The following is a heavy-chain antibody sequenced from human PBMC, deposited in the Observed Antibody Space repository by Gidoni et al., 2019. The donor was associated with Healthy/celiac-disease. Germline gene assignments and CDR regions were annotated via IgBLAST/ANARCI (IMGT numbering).Heavy chain of an antibody. Sequence: EVQLLESGGGLVQPGGSLRLSCAASGFTFSSYAMSWVRQAPGKGLEWVSAISGSGGSTYYADSVKGRFTISRDNSKNTLYLQMNSLRAEDTAVYYCAKDTMERSGYDYYPHYFDYWGQGTLVTVSS. D-gene: IGHD5-12*01. CDR2: ISGSGGST. J-gene: IGHJ4*02. V-gene: IGHV3-23*01. CDR3: AKDTMERSGYDYYPHYFDY. CDR1: GFTFSSYA.